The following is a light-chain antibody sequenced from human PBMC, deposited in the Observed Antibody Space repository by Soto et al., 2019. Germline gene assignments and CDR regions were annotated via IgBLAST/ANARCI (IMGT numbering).Light chain of an antibody. Sequence: SYELTQPPSVSVAPGQTARITCGGNNIESKSVHWYQQRPGQAPVLVIYVDSDRPSGIPDRFSPSTSGNTAALTISRVEAEDEADYYCQVWDTSSDHYVFGSGTKLTVL. CDR1: NIESKS. J-gene: IGLJ1*01. CDR3: QVWDTSSDHYV. CDR2: VDS. V-gene: IGLV3-21*02.